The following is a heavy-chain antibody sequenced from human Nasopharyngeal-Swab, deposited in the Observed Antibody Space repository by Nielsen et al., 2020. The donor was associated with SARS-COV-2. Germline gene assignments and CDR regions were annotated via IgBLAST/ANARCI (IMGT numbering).Heavy chain of an antibody. CDR3: ARDSRNVFGVVILRYYGMDV. CDR1: GYTFTSYY. Sequence: ASVKVSCKASGYTFTSYYMHWVRHAPGQGLEWMGIINPSGGSTSYEQKFQGRVTMTRDTSTSTVYMELSSLRSEDTAVYYCARDSRNVFGVVILRYYGMDVWGQGTTVTVSS. CDR2: INPSGGST. J-gene: IGHJ6*02. V-gene: IGHV1-46*01. D-gene: IGHD3-3*01.